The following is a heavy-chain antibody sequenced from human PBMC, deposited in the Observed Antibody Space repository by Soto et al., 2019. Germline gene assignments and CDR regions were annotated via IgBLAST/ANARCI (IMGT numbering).Heavy chain of an antibody. V-gene: IGHV5-51*01. CDR3: APPGPGVAASF. CDR2: IYPIDLDT. Sequence: EFLKISFKGVGYSLTKYCSRWVLQMPVKGLDWMGLIYPIDLDTIYSPSFQGQVTISADQSVSIAYLQRNSLKHSDTAMHYCAPPGPGVAASFWGQGTQNTLSS. J-gene: IGHJ4*01. CDR1: GYSLTKYC. D-gene: IGHD6-19*01.